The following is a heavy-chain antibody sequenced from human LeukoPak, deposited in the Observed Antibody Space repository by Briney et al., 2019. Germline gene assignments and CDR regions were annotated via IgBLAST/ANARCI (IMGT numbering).Heavy chain of an antibody. CDR2: IIPISGTA. CDR3: ARDSRSGYYTREGNAFDI. Sequence: ASVKVSCKASGGTFSSYAISWVRQAPGQGLEWMGGIIPISGTANYAQKFQGRVTITADESTNTAYMELSSLRSEDTAVYYCARDSRSGYYTREGNAFDIWGQGTMVTVSS. J-gene: IGHJ3*02. CDR1: GGTFSSYA. V-gene: IGHV1-69*01. D-gene: IGHD3-3*01.